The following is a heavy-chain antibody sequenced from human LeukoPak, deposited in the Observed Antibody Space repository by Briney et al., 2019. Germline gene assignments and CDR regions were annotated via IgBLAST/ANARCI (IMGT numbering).Heavy chain of an antibody. CDR1: GFTFSSHW. D-gene: IGHD3-9*01. CDR2: IKEDGTRK. CDR3: AKEKHDKTGLNWFDP. J-gene: IGHJ5*02. V-gene: IGHV3-7*03. Sequence: GGSLRLSCAASGFTFSSHWMTWVRQAPGKGLEWVANIKEDGTRKNYVDSVKGRFTISRDNAKNSLYLQMSGLRAEDTAVYYCAKEKHDKTGLNWFDPWGQGTLVTVSS.